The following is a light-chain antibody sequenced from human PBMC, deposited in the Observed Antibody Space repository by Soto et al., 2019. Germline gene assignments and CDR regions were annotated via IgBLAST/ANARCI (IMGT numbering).Light chain of an antibody. V-gene: IGLV2-11*01. CDR3: YSYAGTYTSL. Sequence: QSALTQPRSVSGSPGQSVTISCSGSTSDVGGYDYVSWCQQHPGKVPKLLIYDVSKRPAGVPDRFSGSRSGNTASLTISGLQAEDEADYYCYSYAGTYTSLFGSGTKLTVL. J-gene: IGLJ1*01. CDR2: DVS. CDR1: TSDVGGYDY.